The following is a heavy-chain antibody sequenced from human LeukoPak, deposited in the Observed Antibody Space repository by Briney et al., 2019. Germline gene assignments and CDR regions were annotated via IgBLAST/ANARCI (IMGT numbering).Heavy chain of an antibody. D-gene: IGHD1-1*01. Sequence: PGGSLRLSCAAYGFTFTNYRLTWVRQAPGKGLEWVANINQDGGTEYYVDSMKGRFTISRDNAKNLVYLQINSLRAEDTAVYFCARHTLWRFDCWGQGALVTVSS. CDR1: GFTFTNYR. CDR3: ARHTLWRFDC. CDR2: INQDGGTE. V-gene: IGHV3-7*01. J-gene: IGHJ4*02.